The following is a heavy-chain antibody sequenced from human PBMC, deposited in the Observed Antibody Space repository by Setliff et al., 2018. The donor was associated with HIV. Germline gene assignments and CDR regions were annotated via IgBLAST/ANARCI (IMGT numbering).Heavy chain of an antibody. V-gene: IGHV4-34*01. Sequence: SETLSLTCAVYGGSFSDYYWSWIRQPPGKGLEWIGEIYHSRSTIYNPSLKSRVTISVDTSKNQFSLKLSSVTAADTAVYYCARRPYYFDSWGQGTLVTVSS. J-gene: IGHJ4*02. CDR3: ARRPYYFDS. CDR1: GGSFSDYY. D-gene: IGHD6-6*01. CDR2: IYHSRST.